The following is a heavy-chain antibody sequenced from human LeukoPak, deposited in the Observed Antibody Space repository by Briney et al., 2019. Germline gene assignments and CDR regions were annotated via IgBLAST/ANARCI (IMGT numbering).Heavy chain of an antibody. D-gene: IGHD1-26*01. V-gene: IGHV5-51*01. J-gene: IGHJ4*02. CDR3: ARRGYSGSYYFDY. CDR2: INLGDSGS. Sequence: PGESLKISCKGSGYSLTNYWLGWVRQMPGKGLEWMGIINLGDSGSRYSPPFQGQVTISADKSISTAYLQWSSLKASDTAIYYCARRGYSGSYYFDYWGQGTLVTVSS. CDR1: GYSLTNYW.